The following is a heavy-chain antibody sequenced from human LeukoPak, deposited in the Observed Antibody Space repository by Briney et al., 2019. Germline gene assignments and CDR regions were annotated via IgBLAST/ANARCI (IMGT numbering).Heavy chain of an antibody. Sequence: ASVKVSCKASGYTFTGYYMHWVRQAPGQGLEWMGWINPNSGGTNYAQKFQGRVTMTRDTSISTAYMELSRLRSDATAVYYCARGGDIVVVPAAYFDYWGQGTLVTVSS. J-gene: IGHJ4*02. V-gene: IGHV1-2*02. CDR1: GYTFTGYY. CDR3: ARGGDIVVVPAAYFDY. CDR2: INPNSGGT. D-gene: IGHD2-2*01.